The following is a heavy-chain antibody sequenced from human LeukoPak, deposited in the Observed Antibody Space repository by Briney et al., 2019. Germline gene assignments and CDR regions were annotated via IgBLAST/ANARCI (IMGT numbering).Heavy chain of an antibody. J-gene: IGHJ4*02. Sequence: GGSLRLSCAASGFTFSRYWMTWVRQAPGKGLEWVANIKQDGSEKYYVDSVKGRFTISRDNAKNSLYLQMNSLRAEDTAVYYCARSGSFWGSYYFDYWGQGTLSPSPQ. V-gene: IGHV3-7*01. CDR1: GFTFSRYW. CDR3: ARSGSFWGSYYFDY. CDR2: IKQDGSEK. D-gene: IGHD3-16*01.